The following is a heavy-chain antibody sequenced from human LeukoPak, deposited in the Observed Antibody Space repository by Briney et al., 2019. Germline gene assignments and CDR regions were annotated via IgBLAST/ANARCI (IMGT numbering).Heavy chain of an antibody. CDR2: IYYSGST. CDR3: AREGSGSYYNDYYYGMDV. J-gene: IGHJ6*02. Sequence: SETLSLTCSVSGGSISSSTYYWGWIRQPPGKGLEWIGYIYYSGSTNYNPSLKSRVTISVDTSKNQFSLKLSSVTAADTAVYYCAREGSGSYYNDYYYGMDVWGQGTTVTVSS. D-gene: IGHD3-10*01. CDR1: GGSISSSTYY. V-gene: IGHV4-61*01.